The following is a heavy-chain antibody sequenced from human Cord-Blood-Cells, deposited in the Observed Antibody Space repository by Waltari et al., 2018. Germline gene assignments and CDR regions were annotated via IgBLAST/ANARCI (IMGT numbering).Heavy chain of an antibody. CDR2: TYYRSKWYN. CDR1: GDSVSTNSAA. D-gene: IGHD6-19*01. V-gene: IGHV6-1*01. CDR3: ARVAGYSSGWYRGYFDY. J-gene: IGHJ4*02. Sequence: QVQLQQSGPGLVKPSQTLSLTCAISGDSVSTNSAAWNWITQSPSRGLEWLGRTYYRSKWYNDYAVSVKSRITINPDTSKNQFSLQLNSVTPEDTAVYYCARVAGYSSGWYRGYFDYWGQGTLVTVSS.